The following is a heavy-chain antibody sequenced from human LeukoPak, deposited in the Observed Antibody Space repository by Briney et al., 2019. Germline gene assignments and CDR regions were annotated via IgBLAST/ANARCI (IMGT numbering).Heavy chain of an antibody. V-gene: IGHV4-59*08. CDR1: GSSISSYY. CDR3: ARLVASDTAMESYYYYYGMDV. D-gene: IGHD5-18*01. J-gene: IGHJ6*02. CDR2: IYYSGST. Sequence: SSETLSLTCTVSGSSISSYYWSWIRQPPGKGLEWIGYIYYSGSTNYNPSLKSRVTISVDTSKNQFSLKLSSVTAADTAVYYCARLVASDTAMESYYYYYGMDVWGQGTTVTVSS.